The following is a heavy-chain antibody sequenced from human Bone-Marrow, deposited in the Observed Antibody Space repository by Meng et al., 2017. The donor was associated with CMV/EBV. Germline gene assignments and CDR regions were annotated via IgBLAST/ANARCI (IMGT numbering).Heavy chain of an antibody. CDR2: IYHSGST. D-gene: IGHD2-21*02. Sequence: LRLSCTVSGYSISSGYYWGWIRQPPGKGLEWIGSIYHSGSTNYDPSLKSRVTISVDTSKNQFSLKLSSVTAADTAVYYCASEFYGCDSAFDIWGQGTMVTVSS. V-gene: IGHV4-38-2*02. J-gene: IGHJ3*02. CDR3: ASEFYGCDSAFDI. CDR1: GYSISSGYY.